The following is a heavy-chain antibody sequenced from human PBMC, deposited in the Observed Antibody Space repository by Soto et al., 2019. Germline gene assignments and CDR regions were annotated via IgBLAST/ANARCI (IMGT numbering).Heavy chain of an antibody. CDR3: ARGRFATYYYGSSGYFLDY. CDR2: INHSGST. D-gene: IGHD3-22*01. Sequence: QVQLQQWGAGLLKPSETLSLTCAVYGGSFSGYYWSWIRQPPGKGLEWIGEINHSGSTNYNPSLKSRVTISVDTSKNQFSLKLSSVTAADTAVYYCARGRFATYYYGSSGYFLDYWGQGTLVTVSS. J-gene: IGHJ4*02. CDR1: GGSFSGYY. V-gene: IGHV4-34*01.